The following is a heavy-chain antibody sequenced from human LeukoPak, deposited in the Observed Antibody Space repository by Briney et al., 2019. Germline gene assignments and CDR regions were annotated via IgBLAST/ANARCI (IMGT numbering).Heavy chain of an antibody. D-gene: IGHD2-8*01. J-gene: IGHJ6*03. CDR3: ARGGGLMVYAIRGPNYYMDV. Sequence: PSETLSLTCTVSGGSISSYFWGWIRQPPGKGLEWIGYISYSGSTNYNPSLKSRVTISVDTSKNQFSLKLSSVTAADTAVYYCARGGGLMVYAIRGPNYYMDVWGKGTTVTVSS. CDR2: ISYSGST. CDR1: GGSISSYF. V-gene: IGHV4-59*12.